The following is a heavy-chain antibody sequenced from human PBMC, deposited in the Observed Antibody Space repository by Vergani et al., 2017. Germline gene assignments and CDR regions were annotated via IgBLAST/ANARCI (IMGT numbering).Heavy chain of an antibody. J-gene: IGHJ4*03. CDR2: GSFRGDT. V-gene: IGHV4-59*02. CDR1: GASVNSYY. D-gene: IGHD3-10*01. CDR3: ARSRINYGAGSPDY. Sequence: QVKLQESGPGLVKPSETLSLTCTVSGASVNSYYWSWIRQPPGKGLELIGYGSFRGDTLYDPSVKGRMTISLNTSSNQFSLYLNSVTAADTAVYYCARSRINYGAGSPDYWGQGTLVTVSS.